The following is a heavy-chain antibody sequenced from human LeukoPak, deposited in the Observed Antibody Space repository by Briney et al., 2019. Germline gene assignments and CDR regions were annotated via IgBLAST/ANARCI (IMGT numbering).Heavy chain of an antibody. J-gene: IGHJ4*02. V-gene: IGHV3-21*01. CDR3: ARVLETDCRGGSCYSGLDY. CDR2: ISRTGSYI. CDR1: GFTFSSYN. D-gene: IGHD2-15*01. Sequence: GGSLRLSCAASGFTFSSYNMNWVRQAPGRGLEWVSSISRTGSYIHYADSVKGRFTISRDNAQNSLYLQMNSLRVEDTAVYYCARVLETDCRGGSCYSGLDYWGQGTLVTVSS.